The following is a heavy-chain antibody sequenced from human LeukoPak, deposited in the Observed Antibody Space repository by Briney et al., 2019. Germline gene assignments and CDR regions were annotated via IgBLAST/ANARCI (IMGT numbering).Heavy chain of an antibody. CDR1: SGSINSYY. Sequence: SETLSLTCTVSSGSINSYYWGWVRQPAGRGLEWIGRIYTTGNTNYNPSLKSRLTMSVDTSKRQFSLNLRSVTAADTAIYYCARLGYTASHYFLDYWCQGILVTVSS. CDR3: ARLGYTASHYFLDY. J-gene: IGHJ4*02. V-gene: IGHV4-4*07. D-gene: IGHD3-16*02. CDR2: IYTTGNT.